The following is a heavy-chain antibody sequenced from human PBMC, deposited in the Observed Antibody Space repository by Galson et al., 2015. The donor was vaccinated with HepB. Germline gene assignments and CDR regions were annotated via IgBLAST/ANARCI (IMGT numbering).Heavy chain of an antibody. CDR3: AREGLAVAGTGWFDP. Sequence: SVKVSCKASAYTFPSYVISCVRQAPGQGLEWMGWISAYNGNTNFAQKLQGRVTMTTDTSTSTAYMELRSLRSDDTSVYYCAREGLAVAGTGWFDPWGQGTLVTVSS. D-gene: IGHD6-19*01. V-gene: IGHV1-18*01. CDR1: AYTFPSYV. CDR2: ISAYNGNT. J-gene: IGHJ5*02.